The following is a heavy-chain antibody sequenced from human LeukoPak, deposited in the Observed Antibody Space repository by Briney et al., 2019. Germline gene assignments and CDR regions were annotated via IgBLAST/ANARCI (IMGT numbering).Heavy chain of an antibody. J-gene: IGHJ6*03. CDR2: INPSNDDT. D-gene: IGHD2-2*02. Sequence: ASVKVSCKASGYTFTNFVIHWVRQAPGQRLEWMGWINPSNDDTKYSQKFQGRVTITRDTSASTAYMELKSLRSDDTAVYYCARDGYCSSTSCYTSYYYYMDVWGKGTTVTVSS. V-gene: IGHV1-3*01. CDR1: GYTFTNFV. CDR3: ARDGYCSSTSCYTSYYYYMDV.